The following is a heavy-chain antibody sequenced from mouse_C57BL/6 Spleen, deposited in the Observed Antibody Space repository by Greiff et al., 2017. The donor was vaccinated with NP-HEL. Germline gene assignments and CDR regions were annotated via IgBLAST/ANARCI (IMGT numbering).Heavy chain of an antibody. CDR2: IYPGDGDT. CDR3: ARRGNYYGNYFDY. J-gene: IGHJ2*01. Sequence: VQLQQSGPELVKPGPSVKISCKASGYAFSSSWMNWVKQRPGKGLEWIGRIYPGDGDTNYNGKFKGKATLTADKSSSTAYMQLSSLTSEDSAVYFCARRGNYYGNYFDYWGQGTTLTVSS. CDR1: GYAFSSSW. D-gene: IGHD2-1*01. V-gene: IGHV1-82*01.